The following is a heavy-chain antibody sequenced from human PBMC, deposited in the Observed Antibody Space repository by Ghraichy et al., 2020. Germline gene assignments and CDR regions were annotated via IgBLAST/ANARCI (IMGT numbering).Heavy chain of an antibody. Sequence: SETLSLTCTVSGGSISSTNYYWGWIRQPPGKGLEWIGSMYYTGSTYYNPSLKSRVTISVDTSKNQFSLKLSSVTAADTAVYYCARQWLSYYYYAMDVWGQGTTVTVSS. D-gene: IGHD3-22*01. CDR3: ARQWLSYYYYAMDV. V-gene: IGHV4-39*01. J-gene: IGHJ6*02. CDR2: MYYTGST. CDR1: GGSISSTNYY.